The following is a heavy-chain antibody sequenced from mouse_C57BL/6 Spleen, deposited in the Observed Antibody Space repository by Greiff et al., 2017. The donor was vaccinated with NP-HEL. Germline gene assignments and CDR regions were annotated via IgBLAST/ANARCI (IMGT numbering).Heavy chain of an antibody. J-gene: IGHJ1*03. CDR2: ISYSGST. CDR1: GYSITSGYD. V-gene: IGHV3-1*01. D-gene: IGHD2-4*01. Sequence: VQLKESGPGMVKPSQSLSLTCTVTGYSITSGYDWHWIRHFPGNKLEWMGYISYSGSTNYNPSLKSRISITHDTSKNHFFLKLNSVTTEDTATYYCARALYDYDKYVDVWGTGTTVTVSS. CDR3: ARALYDYDKYVDV.